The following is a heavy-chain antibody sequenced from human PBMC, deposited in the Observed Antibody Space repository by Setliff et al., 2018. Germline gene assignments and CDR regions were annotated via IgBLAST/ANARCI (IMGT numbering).Heavy chain of an antibody. CDR1: GFTFSSYA. CDR2: INHSGST. Sequence: GSLRLSCVASGFTFSSYAMSWVRQAPGKGLEWIGEINHSGSTNYNPSLKSRVTISVDTSKNQFSLKLSSVTAADTALYYCTVYNTGSSKDHYWGQGTPVTVSS. J-gene: IGHJ4*02. D-gene: IGHD2-8*02. CDR3: TVYNTGSSKDHY. V-gene: IGHV4-34*08.